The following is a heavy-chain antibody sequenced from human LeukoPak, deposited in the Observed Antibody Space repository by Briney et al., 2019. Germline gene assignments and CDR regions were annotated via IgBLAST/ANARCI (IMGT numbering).Heavy chain of an antibody. Sequence: SETLSLTCAVSGGSISSSNWWSWVRQPPGKGLEWIGEIYHSGSTNYNPSLKSRVTISVDKSKNQFSLKLSSVTAADTAVYYCASPRVSGWFEEYYFDYWGQGTLVTVSS. CDR3: ASPRVSGWFEEYYFDY. CDR1: GGSISSSNW. V-gene: IGHV4-4*02. CDR2: IYHSGST. D-gene: IGHD6-19*01. J-gene: IGHJ4*02.